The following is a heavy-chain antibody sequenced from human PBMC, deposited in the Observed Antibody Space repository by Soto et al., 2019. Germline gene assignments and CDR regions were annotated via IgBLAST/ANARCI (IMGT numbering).Heavy chain of an antibody. V-gene: IGHV4-34*01. Sequence: QVQLQQWGAGLLKPSETLSLTCAVYGGAFSGYYWNWIRQPPGTGLDWIGEINDSGSTNYNPSLKSRVTISVDTSKNQFSLSLTSVTAADTAVYYCARCGDYVGGWYFDLWGRGTLVTVSS. J-gene: IGHJ2*01. D-gene: IGHD4-17*01. CDR2: INDSGST. CDR3: ARCGDYVGGWYFDL. CDR1: GGAFSGYY.